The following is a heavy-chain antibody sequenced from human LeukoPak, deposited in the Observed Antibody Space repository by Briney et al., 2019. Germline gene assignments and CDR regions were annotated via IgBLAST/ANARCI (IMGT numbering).Heavy chain of an antibody. J-gene: IGHJ3*02. Sequence: SETLSLTCAVYGGSFSGYYWSWIRQPPGKGLEWIGEINHSGSTSYNPSLKSRVTISVDTSKNQFSLKLSSVTAADTAVYYCATQPSRKKTFDIWGQGTMVTVSS. CDR3: ATQPSRKKTFDI. CDR1: GGSFSGYY. D-gene: IGHD2-2*01. CDR2: INHSGST. V-gene: IGHV4-34*01.